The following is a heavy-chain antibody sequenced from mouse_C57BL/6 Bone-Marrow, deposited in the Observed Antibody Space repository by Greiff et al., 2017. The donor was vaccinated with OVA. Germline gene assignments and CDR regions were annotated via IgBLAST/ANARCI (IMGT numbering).Heavy chain of an antibody. CDR2: IYPRDGST. V-gene: IGHV1-85*01. Sequence: QVQLKESGPELVKPGASVKLSCKASGYTFTSYDINWVKQRPGQGLEWIGWIYPRDGSTKYNEKFKGKATLTVDTSSSTAYMELHSLTSEDSAVYFWAKNYATTVEATDYSMDYWGQGTSVTVSS. CDR3: AKNYATTVEATDYSMDY. D-gene: IGHD1-1*01. J-gene: IGHJ4*01. CDR1: GYTFTSYD.